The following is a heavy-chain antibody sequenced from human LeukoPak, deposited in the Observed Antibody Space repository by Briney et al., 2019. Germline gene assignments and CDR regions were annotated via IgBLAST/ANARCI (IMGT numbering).Heavy chain of an antibody. D-gene: IGHD4-11*01. J-gene: IGHJ5*02. V-gene: IGHV3-53*01. CDR2: IYSGGST. Sequence: PGGSLRLSCAASGFTVSSNYMSWVRQAPGKGLKWVSVIYSGGSTYYADSVKGRFTISRDNSKNTLYLQMNSLRAEDTAVYYCASRATVTTDRSWFDPWGQGTLVTVSS. CDR1: GFTVSSNY. CDR3: ASRATVTTDRSWFDP.